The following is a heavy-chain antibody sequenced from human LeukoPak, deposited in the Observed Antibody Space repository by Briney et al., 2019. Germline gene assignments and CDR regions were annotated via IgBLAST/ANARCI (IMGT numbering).Heavy chain of an antibody. Sequence: GGSLRLSCAASGFMFTSYAMSWVRQAPGNGLEWVAAISGGGTTTYYADSVKGRFTISRDTSKKTLYLEMNSLRAEDTAIYYCAKELVAAAGLYFDYWGQGTLVTVSS. CDR1: GFMFTSYA. CDR2: ISGGGTTT. D-gene: IGHD6-13*01. CDR3: AKELVAAAGLYFDY. J-gene: IGHJ4*02. V-gene: IGHV3-23*01.